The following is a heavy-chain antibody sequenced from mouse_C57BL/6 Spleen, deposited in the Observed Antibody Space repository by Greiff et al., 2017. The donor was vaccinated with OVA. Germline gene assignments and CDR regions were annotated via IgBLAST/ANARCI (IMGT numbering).Heavy chain of an antibody. D-gene: IGHD1-1*01. Sequence: EVKLVESGAGLVKPGGSLKLSCAASGFTFSSYAMSWVRQTPEKRLEWVAYISSGGDYIYYADTVKGRFTISRDNARNTLYLQMSSLKSEDTAMYYCTRESITTVVATNYWYFDVWGTGTTVTVSS. V-gene: IGHV5-9-1*02. J-gene: IGHJ1*03. CDR1: GFTFSSYA. CDR2: ISSGGDYI. CDR3: TRESITTVVATNYWYFDV.